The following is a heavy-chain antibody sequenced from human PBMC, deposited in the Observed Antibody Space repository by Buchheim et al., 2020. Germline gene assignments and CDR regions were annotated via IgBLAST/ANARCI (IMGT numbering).Heavy chain of an antibody. D-gene: IGHD5-18*01. CDR2: INHSGNT. J-gene: IGHJ1*01. Sequence: QVQLQQWGAGLLKPSETLSLTCAVSGGSFSSYYWSWIRQPPGKGLEWVGEINHSGNTNDKPSLKSRVSMSMDTSKKRLSLNLSSVTAADTAVYYCATGYSYGYGDFHLWGQGT. CDR1: GGSFSSYY. V-gene: IGHV4-34*01. CDR3: ATGYSYGYGDFHL.